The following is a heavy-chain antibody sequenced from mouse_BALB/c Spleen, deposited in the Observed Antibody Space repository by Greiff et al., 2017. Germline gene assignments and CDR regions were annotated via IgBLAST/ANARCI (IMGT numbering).Heavy chain of an antibody. J-gene: IGHJ2*01. CDR1: GYTFSSYW. D-gene: IGHD2-3*01. CDR3: ARGYYLYYFDY. CDR2: ILPGSGST. V-gene: IGHV1-9*01. Sequence: QVQLKQSGAELMKPGASVKISCKATGYTFSSYWIEWVKQRPGHGLEWIGEILPGSGSTNYNEKFKGKATFTADTSSNTAYMQLSSLTSEDSAVYYCARGYYLYYFDYWGQGTTLTVSS.